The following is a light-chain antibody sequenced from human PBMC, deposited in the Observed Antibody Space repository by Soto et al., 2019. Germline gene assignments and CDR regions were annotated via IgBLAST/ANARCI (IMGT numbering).Light chain of an antibody. Sequence: EIVMTQSAASLSVSPGESGSLXCWASESIGTYFDWYQQRTGEAPRNLIYGASTRATGVTARFSGSGSGKEFTLTISSLQSEDFAVYVCQTVDKWPLFGQGTRLEIK. CDR3: QTVDKWPL. J-gene: IGKJ5*01. CDR1: ESIGTY. CDR2: GAS. V-gene: IGKV3-15*01.